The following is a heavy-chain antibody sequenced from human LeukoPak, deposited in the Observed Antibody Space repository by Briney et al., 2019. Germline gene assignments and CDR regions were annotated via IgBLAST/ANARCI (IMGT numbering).Heavy chain of an antibody. D-gene: IGHD6-19*01. J-gene: IGHJ4*02. Sequence: PSETLSLTCSVSIRLIKSRSYFGPWIRQPPGKGSGCSGSIYYSGSTYYNPSLKSPIDISVDTSKNQFTSMLSSATAADTAVYYCASSGWYYWGQGTLVTVSS. CDR3: ASSGWYY. CDR1: IRLIKSRSYF. CDR2: IYYSGST. V-gene: IGHV4-39*01.